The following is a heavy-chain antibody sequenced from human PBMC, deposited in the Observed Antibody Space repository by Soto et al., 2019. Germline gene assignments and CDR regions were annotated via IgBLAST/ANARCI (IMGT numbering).Heavy chain of an antibody. CDR2: IDPSDSYT. Sequence: PGESLKICCKGSGYSFTSYWISWVRQMPGKGLEWMGRIDPSDSYTNYSPSFQGHVTISADKSISTAYLQWSSLKASDTAMYYCARLVVVETGLNGMAVWGQGTTVTVSS. D-gene: IGHD2-15*01. CDR1: GYSFTSYW. V-gene: IGHV5-10-1*01. J-gene: IGHJ6*02. CDR3: ARLVVVETGLNGMAV.